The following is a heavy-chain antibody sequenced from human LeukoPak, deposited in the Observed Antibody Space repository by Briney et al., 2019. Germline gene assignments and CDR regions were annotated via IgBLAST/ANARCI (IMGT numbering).Heavy chain of an antibody. CDR1: GYTFTGYY. CDR3: ARVSYYCDSSGYSTRYYFDY. V-gene: IGHV1-2*02. D-gene: IGHD3-22*01. J-gene: IGHJ4*02. Sequence: ASVKVSCKASGYTFTGYYMHWVRQAPGQGLEWMGWINPNSGDTNYAQKFQGRVTMTRDTSISTAYMELSRLRSDDTAVYYCARVSYYCDSSGYSTRYYFDYWGQGTLVTVSS. CDR2: INPNSGDT.